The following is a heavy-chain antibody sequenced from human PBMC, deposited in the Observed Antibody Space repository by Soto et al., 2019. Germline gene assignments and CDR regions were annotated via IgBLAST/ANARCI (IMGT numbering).Heavy chain of an antibody. D-gene: IGHD2-2*01. Sequence: SVKVSCKASGGTFSSYAISWVRQAPGQGLEWMGGIIPIFGTANYAQKFQGRVTITADESTSTAYMELSSLRSEDTAVYYCAREVSVAPLDSYPAPCSSTSCYADYWGQGTLVTVSS. CDR1: GGTFSSYA. V-gene: IGHV1-69*13. CDR3: AREVSVAPLDSYPAPCSSTSCYADY. J-gene: IGHJ4*02. CDR2: IIPIFGTA.